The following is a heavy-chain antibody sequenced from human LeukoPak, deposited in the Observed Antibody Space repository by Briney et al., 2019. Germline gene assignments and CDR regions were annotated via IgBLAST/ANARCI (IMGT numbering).Heavy chain of an antibody. Sequence: QPGRSLGLSCAASGFTFDDYAMHWVRQAPGKGLEWVSGISWNSGSIGYADSVKGRFTISRDNAKNSLYLQMNSLRAEDTALYYCAKAGYVWGSYRYPIDYWGQGTLVTVSS. CDR3: AKAGYVWGSYRYPIDY. V-gene: IGHV3-9*01. CDR2: ISWNSGSI. D-gene: IGHD3-16*02. J-gene: IGHJ4*02. CDR1: GFTFDDYA.